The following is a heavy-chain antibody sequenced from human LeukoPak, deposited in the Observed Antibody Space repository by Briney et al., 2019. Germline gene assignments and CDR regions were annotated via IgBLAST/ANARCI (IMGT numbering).Heavy chain of an antibody. D-gene: IGHD3-9*01. CDR2: IKQDGSEK. J-gene: IGHJ3*02. Sequence: GGSLRLSCAASGFTFTTYWMSWVRQAPGKGLEWMASIKQDGSEKYYVDSVKGRFTISRDNAKNSLYLQMNSLRAEDTAVYYCVRDRYDILTGYNDAFDIWGQGTMVTVSS. CDR1: GFTFTTYW. V-gene: IGHV3-7*01. CDR3: VRDRYDILTGYNDAFDI.